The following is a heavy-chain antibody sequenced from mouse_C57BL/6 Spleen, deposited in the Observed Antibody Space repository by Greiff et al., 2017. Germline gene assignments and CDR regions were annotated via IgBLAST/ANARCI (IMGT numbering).Heavy chain of an antibody. D-gene: IGHD2-4*01. V-gene: IGHV1-81*01. CDR3: ARWSYDYDVGDYAMDY. CDR2: IYPRSGNT. Sequence: QVQLKQSGAELARPGASVKLSCKASGYTFTSYGISWVKQRTGQGLEWIGEIYPRSGNTYYNEKFKGKATLTADKSSSTAYMELRSLTSEDSAVYFCARWSYDYDVGDYAMDYWGQGTSVTVSS. J-gene: IGHJ4*01. CDR1: GYTFTSYG.